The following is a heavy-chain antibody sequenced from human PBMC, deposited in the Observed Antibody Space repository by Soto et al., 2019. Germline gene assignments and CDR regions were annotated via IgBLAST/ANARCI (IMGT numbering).Heavy chain of an antibody. D-gene: IGHD2-21*02. J-gene: IGHJ3*02. V-gene: IGHV1-24*01. CDR3: ATDLLAYCGGDCRLFDI. CDR1: GYTLTELS. Sequence: ASVKVSCKVSGYTLTELSMHWVRQAPGKGLEWMGGFDPEDGETIYAQKFQGRVTMTEDTSTDTAYMELSSLISEDTAVYYCATDLLAYCGGDCRLFDIWGQGTMVTVSS. CDR2: FDPEDGET.